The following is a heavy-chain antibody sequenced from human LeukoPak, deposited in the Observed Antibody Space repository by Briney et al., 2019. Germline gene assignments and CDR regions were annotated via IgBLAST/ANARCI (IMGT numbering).Heavy chain of an antibody. CDR1: GFTFSSYS. V-gene: IGHV3-48*01. CDR3: VRDASGYS. Sequence: PGRSLRLSCAASGFTFSSYSMNWVRQAPGQGLECVSYISSTSSTIYYANSVRGRFTISRDNAKNSLYLQMDSLRVEDTAVYYCVRDASGYSWGQGTLVTVSS. CDR2: ISSTSSTI. D-gene: IGHD2-15*01. J-gene: IGHJ4*02.